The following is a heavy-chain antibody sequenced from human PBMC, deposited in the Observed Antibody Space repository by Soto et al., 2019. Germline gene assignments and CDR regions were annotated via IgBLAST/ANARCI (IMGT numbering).Heavy chain of an antibody. D-gene: IGHD2-15*01. V-gene: IGHV3-33*01. J-gene: IGHJ4*02. CDR1: GFTFSSYG. CDR3: ALFPGYCSGGSCYGFDY. CDR2: IWYDGSNK. Sequence: LRLSCAASGFTFSSYGMHWVRQAPGKGLEWVAVIWYDGSNKYYADSVKGRFTISRDNSKNTLYLQMNSLRAEDTAVYYCALFPGYCSGGSCYGFDYWGQGTLVTVSS.